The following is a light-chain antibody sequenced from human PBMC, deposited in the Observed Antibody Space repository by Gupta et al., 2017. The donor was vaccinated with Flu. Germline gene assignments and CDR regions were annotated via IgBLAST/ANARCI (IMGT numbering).Light chain of an antibody. V-gene: IGLV1-44*01. J-gene: IGLJ3*02. Sequence: QSALTQPPSASETPGQSVSVSCSGSSSNIGSNPVNWYQQLPGPAPKLLIYNNNPRPSGVPDRISGSKSGASATLAISGLQSEDEADYYCAAWDGSLNGWVFGGGTKLTVL. CDR3: AAWDGSLNGWV. CDR2: NNN. CDR1: SSNIGSNP.